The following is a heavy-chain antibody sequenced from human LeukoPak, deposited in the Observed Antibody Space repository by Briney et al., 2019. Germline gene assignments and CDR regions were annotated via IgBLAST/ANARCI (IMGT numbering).Heavy chain of an antibody. CDR3: VKELDSSGWGYFDY. CDR1: GFTFSSYA. J-gene: IGHJ4*02. V-gene: IGHV3-23*01. D-gene: IGHD6-19*01. Sequence: GGSLRLSCAASGFTFSSYAMSWVRQAPGKGLEWVSAISGRGGSTYYADSVKGRFTISRDNSKNTLYLQMSSLRAEDTAVYYCVKELDSSGWGYFDYWGQGTLVTVSS. CDR2: ISGRGGST.